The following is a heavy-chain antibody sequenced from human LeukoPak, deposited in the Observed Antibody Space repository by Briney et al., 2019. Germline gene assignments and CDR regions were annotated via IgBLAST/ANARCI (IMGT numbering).Heavy chain of an antibody. CDR3: AKDNGVTTTWYFDY. J-gene: IGHJ4*02. CDR2: ISWNSGSI. Sequence: GRSLRLSCAASGFTFDDYAMHWVRQAPEKGMEWVSGISWNSGSIGYADSVKGRFTISRDNAKNSLYLQMNSLRAEDTALYYCAKDNGVTTTWYFDYWGQGTLVTVSS. CDR1: GFTFDDYA. D-gene: IGHD4-17*01. V-gene: IGHV3-9*01.